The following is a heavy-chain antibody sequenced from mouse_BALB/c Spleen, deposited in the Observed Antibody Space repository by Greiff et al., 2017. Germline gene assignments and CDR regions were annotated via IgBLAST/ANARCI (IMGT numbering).Heavy chain of an antibody. Sequence: ESGPGLVKPSQSLSLTCSVTGYSITSGYYWNWIRQFPGNKLEWMGYISYDGSNNYNPSLKNRISITRDTSKNQFFLKLNSVTTEDTATYYCARSPYYGSSGSFDYWGQGTTLTVSS. CDR3: ARSPYYGSSGSFDY. CDR2: ISYDGSN. V-gene: IGHV3-6*02. D-gene: IGHD1-1*01. CDR1: GYSITSGYY. J-gene: IGHJ2*01.